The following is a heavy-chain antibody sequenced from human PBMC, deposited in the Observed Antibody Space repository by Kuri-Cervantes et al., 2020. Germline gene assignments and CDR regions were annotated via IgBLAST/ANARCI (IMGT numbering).Heavy chain of an antibody. Sequence: ASVKVSCKASGYTFTGYYMHWVRQAPGQGLEWMGWINPNSGGTNYAQKFQGWVTMTRDTSISTAYMELSRLRSEDTAVYYCARGSRLWFRENHRPPKRNYYYYMDVWGKGTTVTVSS. V-gene: IGHV1-2*04. CDR1: GYTFTGYY. CDR3: ARGSRLWFRENHRPPKRNYYYYMDV. D-gene: IGHD3-10*01. J-gene: IGHJ6*03. CDR2: INPNSGGT.